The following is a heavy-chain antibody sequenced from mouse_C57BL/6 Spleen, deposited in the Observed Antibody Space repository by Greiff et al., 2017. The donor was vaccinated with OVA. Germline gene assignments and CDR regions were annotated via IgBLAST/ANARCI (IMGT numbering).Heavy chain of an antibody. D-gene: IGHD3-1*01. V-gene: IGHV1-80*01. CDR3: ARSGGSYYAMDY. CDR1: GYAFSSYW. Sequence: VQVVESGAELVKPGASVKISCKASGYAFSSYWMNWVKQRPGKGLEWIGQIYPGDGDTNYNGKFKGKATLTADKSSSTAYMQLSSLTSEDSAVYFCARSGGSYYAMDYWGQGTSVTVSS. J-gene: IGHJ4*01. CDR2: IYPGDGDT.